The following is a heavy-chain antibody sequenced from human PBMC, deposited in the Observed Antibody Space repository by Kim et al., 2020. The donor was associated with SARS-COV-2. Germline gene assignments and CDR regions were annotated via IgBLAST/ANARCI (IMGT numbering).Heavy chain of an antibody. Sequence: YAQAVKGRITINPDTSTHQFSLQLNSVTPEDTAVYYCARDRQRAGTGVDYWGQGTLVTVSS. D-gene: IGHD6-19*01. CDR3: ARDRQRAGTGVDY. V-gene: IGHV6-1*01. J-gene: IGHJ4*02.